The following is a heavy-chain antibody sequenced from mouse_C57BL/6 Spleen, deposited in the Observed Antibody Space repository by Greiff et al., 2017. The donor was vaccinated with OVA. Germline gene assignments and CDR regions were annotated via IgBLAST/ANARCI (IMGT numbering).Heavy chain of an antibody. CDR1: GFSFNTYA. Sequence: EVKLVESGGGLVQPKGSLKLSCAASGFSFNTYAMNWVRQAPGKGLEWVARIRSKSNNYATYYADSVKDRFTISRDDSESMLYLQMNNLKTEDTAMYYCVRHRERYGYDYAMDYWGQGTSVTVSS. D-gene: IGHD2-2*01. J-gene: IGHJ4*01. V-gene: IGHV10-1*01. CDR2: IRSKSNNYAT. CDR3: VRHRERYGYDYAMDY.